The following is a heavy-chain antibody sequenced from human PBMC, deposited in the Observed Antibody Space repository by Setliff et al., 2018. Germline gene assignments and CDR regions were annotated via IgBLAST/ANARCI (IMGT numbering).Heavy chain of an antibody. CDR2: XXXXXXX. V-gene: IGHV4-39*07. Sequence: PSETLSLTCTVSGGSISSMSYYWGWIRQPPGKGLEWIGXXXXXXXXXXXXXLXSRVTIXXDTSKNQFSLILRSVTAADTAVYYCARGRMRGSCSGPSCTYDPFDIWGQGTPVTVSS. CDR3: ARGRMRGSCSGPSCTYDPFDI. CDR1: GGSISSMSYY. D-gene: IGHD2-2*01. J-gene: IGHJ3*02.